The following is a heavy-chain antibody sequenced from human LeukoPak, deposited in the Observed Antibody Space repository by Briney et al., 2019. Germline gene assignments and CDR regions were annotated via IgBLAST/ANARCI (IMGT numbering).Heavy chain of an antibody. CDR2: IYYSGST. D-gene: IGHD5-18*01. Sequence: PSETLSLTCTVSGYSISSSYYWSWIRQPPGKGLEWIGYIYYSGSTNYNPSLKSRVTISVDMSKNQFSLKLSSVTAADTAVYYCARTTEGGYTYDYFYYYYMDVWGKGTTVTIS. CDR1: GYSISSSYY. CDR3: ARTTEGGYTYDYFYYYYMDV. J-gene: IGHJ6*03. V-gene: IGHV4-61*01.